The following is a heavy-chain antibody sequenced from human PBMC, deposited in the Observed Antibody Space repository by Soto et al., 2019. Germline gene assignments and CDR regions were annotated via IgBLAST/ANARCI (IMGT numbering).Heavy chain of an antibody. CDR2: INPSGGRT. J-gene: IGHJ4*02. D-gene: IGHD2-21*02. V-gene: IGHV1-46*01. CDR3: ARTYCAADCPRRDFDY. CDR1: GHILSSYN. Sequence: GASVKVSCKASGHILSSYNMHWVRQAPGQGLEWMGIINPSGGRTSYAQKFQDRVTMTRDTSTNTVYMELSSLRSDDTAVYYCARTYCAADCPRRDFDYWGQGTLVTVSS.